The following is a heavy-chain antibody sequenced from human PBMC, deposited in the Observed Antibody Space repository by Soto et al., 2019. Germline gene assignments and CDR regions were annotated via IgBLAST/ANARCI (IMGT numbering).Heavy chain of an antibody. CDR3: ARQNTYYYDSSGYFPRGYAAFEI. V-gene: IGHV4-31*03. Sequence: SETLSLTCTVSGGSISSGGYYWSWIRQHPGKGLEWVGSIYYSVSTYYNPSLKSRVTISVDGSKNQFSLKLSSVTAADTAVYYCARQNTYYYDSSGYFPRGYAAFEIWGQGTMVTVS. CDR1: GGSISSGGYY. J-gene: IGHJ3*02. D-gene: IGHD3-22*01. CDR2: IYYSVST.